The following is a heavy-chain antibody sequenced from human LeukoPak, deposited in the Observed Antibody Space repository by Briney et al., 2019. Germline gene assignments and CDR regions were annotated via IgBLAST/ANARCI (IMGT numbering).Heavy chain of an antibody. V-gene: IGHV3-53*01. CDR1: GFSVSDNY. D-gene: IGHD2-2*01. CDR3: AKEGGLGYCSTTGCAFAH. Sequence: PGGSLRLSCAGSGFSVSDNYMTWVRQAPGKGPEWVSVTYSGGTTYYADSVEGRFTISKDSAKNTLYLQMNSLRTEDTAVYYCAKEGGLGYCSTTGCAFAHWGRGTLVTVSS. J-gene: IGHJ4*02. CDR2: TYSGGTT.